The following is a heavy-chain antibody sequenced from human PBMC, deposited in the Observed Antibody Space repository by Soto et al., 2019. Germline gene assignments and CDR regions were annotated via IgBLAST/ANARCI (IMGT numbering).Heavy chain of an antibody. CDR3: ARGDFDSSANYYAGWFDP. J-gene: IGHJ5*02. CDR2: INPISGGT. Sequence: QVQLVQSGAEVKKPGASVKVSCKASGYTFTAYYMHWLRQAPGQGLEWMGWINPISGGTKYAQKFQGRVTMTNDTSISTAYMELSRLGSDDTAVYYCARGDFDSSANYYAGWFDPWGQGTLATVSS. CDR1: GYTFTAYY. D-gene: IGHD3-22*01. V-gene: IGHV1-2*02.